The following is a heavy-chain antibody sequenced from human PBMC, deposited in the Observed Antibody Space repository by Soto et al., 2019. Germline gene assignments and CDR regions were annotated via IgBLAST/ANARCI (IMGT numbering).Heavy chain of an antibody. V-gene: IGHV4-34*01. Sequence: SSETLSLTCTVSGGSISSYYWSWIRQPPGKGLEWIGEINHSGSTNYNPSLKSRVTISVDTSKNQFSLKLSSVTAADTAVNYCARAGVRGVIITEPNWFDPWGQGTLVTVSS. CDR1: GGSISSYY. CDR3: ARAGVRGVIITEPNWFDP. D-gene: IGHD3-10*01. J-gene: IGHJ5*02. CDR2: INHSGST.